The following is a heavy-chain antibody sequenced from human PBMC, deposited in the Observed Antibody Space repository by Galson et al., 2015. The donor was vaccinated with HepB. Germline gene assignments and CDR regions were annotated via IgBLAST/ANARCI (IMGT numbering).Heavy chain of an antibody. J-gene: IGHJ4*02. Sequence: LRLSCAASGFTFSSCALGWVRQAPGKGLEWVSAISGSGGSTYYADSVKGRFTISRDNSKYTLYLQMNSLRAEDTAVYYCAKHSGYCSDGTCYFDYWGQGTLVKVSS. CDR2: ISGSGGST. CDR3: AKHSGYCSDGTCYFDY. D-gene: IGHD2-15*01. CDR1: GFTFSSCA. V-gene: IGHV3-23*01.